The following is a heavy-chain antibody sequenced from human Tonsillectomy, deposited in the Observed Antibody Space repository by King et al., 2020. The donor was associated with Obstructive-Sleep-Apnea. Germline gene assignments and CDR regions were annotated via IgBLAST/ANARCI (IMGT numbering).Heavy chain of an antibody. CDR2: FDPEEGEP. J-gene: IGHJ4*01. CDR3: ATRGGSYSRFDY. Sequence: GGGVRGPGASVKGCCKGYGYSLTKLSMHWVRQAPGNGRECMGGFDPEEGEPIYAPKFQGRVIRTADTSTDAAYMELRRLRSEDTAVYYCATRGGSYSRFDYWGQGTLVTVSS. D-gene: IGHD1-26*01. V-gene: IGHV1-24*01. CDR1: GYSLTKLS.